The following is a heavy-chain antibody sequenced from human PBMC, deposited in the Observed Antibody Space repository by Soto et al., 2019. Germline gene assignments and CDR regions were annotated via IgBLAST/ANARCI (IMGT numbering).Heavy chain of an antibody. J-gene: IGHJ5*02. CDR3: AAQGGLESRYFYALFA. Sequence: QVQLQQSGPGLVKPSETLSLTCTVPAGSVTSDPYYWTWVRRRPGKGLEWIGYIYYTGSTYYSPSLRSRGSISRDTPKSQFSLSLTSVTAADTAVYYCAAQGGLESRYFYALFAWGQGTLVTVSS. D-gene: IGHD2-15*01. CDR2: IYYTGST. V-gene: IGHV4-31*03. CDR1: AGSVTSDPYY.